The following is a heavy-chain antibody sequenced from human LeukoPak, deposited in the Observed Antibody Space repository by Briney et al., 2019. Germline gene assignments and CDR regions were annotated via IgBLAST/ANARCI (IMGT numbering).Heavy chain of an antibody. CDR1: GLTFSSYA. CDR3: AKEAAIVVVVAAASAHFDY. V-gene: IGHV3-23*01. J-gene: IGHJ4*02. D-gene: IGHD2-15*01. Sequence: GGSLRLSCAASGLTFSSYAMSWVRQAPGKGLEWVSAISGSGGSTYYADSVKGRFTISRDNSKNTLYLQMNSLRAEDTAVYYCAKEAAIVVVVAAASAHFDYWGQGTLVTVSS. CDR2: ISGSGGST.